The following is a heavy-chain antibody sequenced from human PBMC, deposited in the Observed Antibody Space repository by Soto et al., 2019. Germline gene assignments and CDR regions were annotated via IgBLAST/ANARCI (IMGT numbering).Heavy chain of an antibody. D-gene: IGHD3-10*01. CDR1: GFTFSSYS. V-gene: IGHV3-30-3*01. CDR3: ARERITMVRGVKSSGMDV. Sequence: PGGSLRLSCAASGFTFSSYSMHWVRQAPGKGLEWVAVISYDGSNKYYADSVKGRFTISRDNSKNTLYLQMNSLRAEDTAVYYCARERITMVRGVKSSGMDVWGQGTTVTVSS. J-gene: IGHJ6*02. CDR2: ISYDGSNK.